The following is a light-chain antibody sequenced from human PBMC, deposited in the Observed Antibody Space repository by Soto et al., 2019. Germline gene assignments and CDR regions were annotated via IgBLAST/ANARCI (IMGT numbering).Light chain of an antibody. CDR1: QDIGNW. Sequence: DIQMTQSPSSVSASVGDRVTITCRASQDIGNWLAWYQQKPRNAPKLLIYAASSLQRGVPSRFSGSGSGTDFTLTISSLQPEDFAVYYCQQRSNWPTLFTFGPGTKVDIK. CDR3: QQRSNWPTLFT. V-gene: IGKV1-12*01. CDR2: AAS. J-gene: IGKJ3*01.